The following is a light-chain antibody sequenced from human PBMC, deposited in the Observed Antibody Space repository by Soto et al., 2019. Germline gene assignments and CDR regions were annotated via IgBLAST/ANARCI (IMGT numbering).Light chain of an antibody. CDR3: QQRSNWPPIT. CDR1: QSVSSY. Sequence: EIVLTQSPATLSFSAGERATLSCRASQSVSSYLAWYQQKPGQAPRLLIYDASNRATGIPARFSGSGSRTDFTLTISSLEPEDFAVYYCQQRSNWPPITFGQGTRLEIK. V-gene: IGKV3-11*01. CDR2: DAS. J-gene: IGKJ5*01.